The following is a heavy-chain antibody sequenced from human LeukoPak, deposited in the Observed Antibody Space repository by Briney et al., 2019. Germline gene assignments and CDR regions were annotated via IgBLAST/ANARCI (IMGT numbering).Heavy chain of an antibody. Sequence: ASVQVCCKASGCTFSRYDRNWGRQDPGQRLEWMGWMNPNSGNTGYAQKFQGRVTMTRNTSISTAYMELSSLRSEDTAVYYCARGEPYYDSSGYAFDIWGQGTMVTVSS. CDR2: MNPNSGNT. D-gene: IGHD3-22*01. V-gene: IGHV1-8*01. CDR1: GCTFSRYD. CDR3: ARGEPYYDSSGYAFDI. J-gene: IGHJ3*02.